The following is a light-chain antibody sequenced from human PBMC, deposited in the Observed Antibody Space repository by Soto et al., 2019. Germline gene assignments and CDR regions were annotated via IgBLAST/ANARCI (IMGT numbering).Light chain of an antibody. Sequence: ETVLTQSPGTLSLSPGERATLSCRASQSIMNTFLSWYQQKPGQAPRLLIYGTSSRATGIPDRFSGSGSGTDFTLTISRLEPEDFAVYYCQQYGSLPRTFGQGTKVEIK. V-gene: IGKV3-20*01. CDR3: QQYGSLPRT. CDR2: GTS. CDR1: QSIMNTF. J-gene: IGKJ1*01.